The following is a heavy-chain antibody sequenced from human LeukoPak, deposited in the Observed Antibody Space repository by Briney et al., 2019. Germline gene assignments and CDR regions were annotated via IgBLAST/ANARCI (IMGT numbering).Heavy chain of an antibody. D-gene: IGHD1-26*01. Sequence: SETLSLTCTVSGGSISSYYWCWIRQPAGKGLEWIGRIYTSGSTNYNASLKSRVSMSVDTSKNQFSLKLSSVTAADTAVFYCARENSGSYREFDYWGQGTLVTVSS. CDR2: IYTSGST. CDR1: GGSISSYY. V-gene: IGHV4-4*07. J-gene: IGHJ4*02. CDR3: ARENSGSYREFDY.